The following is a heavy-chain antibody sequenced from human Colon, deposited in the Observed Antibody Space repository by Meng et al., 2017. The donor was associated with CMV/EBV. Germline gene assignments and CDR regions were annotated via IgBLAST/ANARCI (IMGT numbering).Heavy chain of an antibody. CDR2: INPNSGAT. CDR3: ARAKSTFYASGTFGF. D-gene: IGHD3-10*01. CDR1: GYSFTGYY. J-gene: IGHJ4*02. Sequence: ASVKVSCKASGYSFTGYYMHWVRQAPGQGLEWMGWINPNSGATNYAQKFQGRVTMTRDTSISTAYLELSSPGSDDTAVFYCARAKSTFYASGTFGFWGQGTLVTVSS. V-gene: IGHV1-2*02.